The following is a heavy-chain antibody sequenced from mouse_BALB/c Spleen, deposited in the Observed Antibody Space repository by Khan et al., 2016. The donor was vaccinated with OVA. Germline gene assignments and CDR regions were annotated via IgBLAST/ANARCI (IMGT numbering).Heavy chain of an antibody. J-gene: IGHJ3*01. CDR2: ISSDGDYT. CDR1: GFTFSTYA. D-gene: IGHD2-1*01. V-gene: IGHV5-9-3*01. CDR3: ARSPYGNFAY. Sequence: EVQLVESGGGLVKPGGSLKLSCAGSGFTFSTYAMSWVRQTPEKRLEWVATISSDGDYTYYLDSVKGRFTISRDNAKNTLYLQMTSLSSDDTAMYYCARSPYGNFAYWGQGTLVTVSA.